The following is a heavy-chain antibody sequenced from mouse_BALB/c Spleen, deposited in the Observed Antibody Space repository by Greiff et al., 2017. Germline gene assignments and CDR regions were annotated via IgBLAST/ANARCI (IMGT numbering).Heavy chain of an antibody. D-gene: IGHD1-1*01. CDR1: GYAFSSYW. J-gene: IGHJ1*01. CDR2: IYPGDGDT. CDR3: ARRGVDGWYFDV. Sequence: VQLQESGAELVRPGSSVKISCKASGYAFSSYWMNWVKQRPGQGLEWIGQIYPGDGDTNYNGKFKGKATLTADKSSSTAYMQLSSLTSEDSAVYFCARRGVDGWYFDVWGAGTTVTVSS. V-gene: IGHV1-80*01.